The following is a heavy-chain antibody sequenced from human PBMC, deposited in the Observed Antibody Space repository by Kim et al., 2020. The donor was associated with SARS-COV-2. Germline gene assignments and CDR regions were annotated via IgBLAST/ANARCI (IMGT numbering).Heavy chain of an antibody. Sequence: ASVKVSCKASGYTFTSYAMNWVRQAPGQGLEWMGWINTNTGNPTYAQGFTGRFVFSLDTSVSTAYLQISSLKAEDTAVYYCARDYDILTEVNWFDPWGQGTLVTVSS. V-gene: IGHV7-4-1*02. CDR1: GYTFTSYA. J-gene: IGHJ5*02. CDR3: ARDYDILTEVNWFDP. CDR2: INTNTGNP. D-gene: IGHD3-9*01.